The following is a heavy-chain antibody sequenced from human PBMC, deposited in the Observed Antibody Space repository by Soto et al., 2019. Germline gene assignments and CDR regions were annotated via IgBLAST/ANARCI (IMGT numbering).Heavy chain of an antibody. D-gene: IGHD3-10*01. CDR1: GGTFSSYT. CDR2: IIPILGIA. Sequence: ASVKVSCKASGGTFSSYTISWVRQAPGQGLEWMGRIIPILGIANYAQKFQGRVTITADKSTSTAYMELSSLRSEDTAVYYCARIAPDHLNRPYGSGSFDYWGQGTLVTVSS. J-gene: IGHJ4*02. CDR3: ARIAPDHLNRPYGSGSFDY. V-gene: IGHV1-69*02.